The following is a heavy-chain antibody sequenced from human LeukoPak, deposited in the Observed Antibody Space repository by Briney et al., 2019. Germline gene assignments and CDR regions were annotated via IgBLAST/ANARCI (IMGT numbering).Heavy chain of an antibody. Sequence: GRSLRLSCTVSRFSFDDYAMHWVRQAPGKGLDWVSGITWNRDKIGYGDSVKGRFTISRDNVRNVLYLQMNSLRPEDTALYYCAKDLSSAITSALVLDVWGQGTTVIVSS. V-gene: IGHV3-9*01. D-gene: IGHD3-22*01. J-gene: IGHJ6*02. CDR2: ITWNRDKI. CDR3: AKDLSSAITSALVLDV. CDR1: RFSFDDYA.